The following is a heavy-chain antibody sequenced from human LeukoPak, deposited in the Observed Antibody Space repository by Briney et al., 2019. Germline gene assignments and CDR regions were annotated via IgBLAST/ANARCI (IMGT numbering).Heavy chain of an antibody. V-gene: IGHV3-48*03. CDR1: EFTFSGYE. CDR2: ISSSGSTT. D-gene: IGHD3-22*01. Sequence: PGGSLRLSCAASEFTFSGYEMNWVRQAPGKGLEWISYISSSGSTTYYADSVKGRFTISRDNAKSSLYLQMNSLRAEDTAIYFCVAYNSRWGQGTLVTVSS. J-gene: IGHJ4*02. CDR3: VAYNSR.